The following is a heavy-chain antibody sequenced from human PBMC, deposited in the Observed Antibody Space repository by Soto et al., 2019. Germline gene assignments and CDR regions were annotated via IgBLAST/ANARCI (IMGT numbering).Heavy chain of an antibody. J-gene: IGHJ5*02. CDR1: GYTFTSYY. CDR3: AREKGIKIFGVVIRNWFDP. Sequence: ASVKVSCKASGYTFTSYYMHWVRQAPGQGLEWMGIINPSGGSTSYAQKFQGRVTMTRDTSTSTVYMELSSLRSEDTAVYYCAREKGIKIFGVVIRNWFDPWGQGTLVTVSS. CDR2: INPSGGST. D-gene: IGHD3-3*01. V-gene: IGHV1-46*01.